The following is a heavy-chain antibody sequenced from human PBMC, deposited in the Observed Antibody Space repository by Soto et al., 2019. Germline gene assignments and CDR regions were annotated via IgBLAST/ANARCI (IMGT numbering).Heavy chain of an antibody. D-gene: IGHD2-8*02. Sequence: QVQLVQSGAEVKRPASSMKVSCKPSGGTFNNYAINWVRQAPGQGLEWMGAIIPISGTTKYAQKFQGRVTITADKSTSTVYMDLSSLRSEDTAVYYCARWGGLSCSGAVCFKKPFDYWGQGTLFTVSS. CDR1: GGTFNNYA. V-gene: IGHV1-69*06. CDR2: IIPISGTT. J-gene: IGHJ4*02. CDR3: ARWGGLSCSGAVCFKKPFDY.